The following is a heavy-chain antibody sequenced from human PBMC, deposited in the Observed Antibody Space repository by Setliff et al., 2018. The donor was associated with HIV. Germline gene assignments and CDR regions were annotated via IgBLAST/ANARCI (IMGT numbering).Heavy chain of an antibody. D-gene: IGHD4-17*01. CDR2: IGWNGDTT. V-gene: IGHV3-20*04. J-gene: IGHJ4*02. CDR1: GFTFGDYG. Sequence: GGSLRLSCAASGFTFGDYGMSWVRQAPGKGLEWVSGIGWNGDTTGYADSVKGRFTISRDNAKNSLYLQMNSLRAEDTALYYCTRDTLSRCFDYWGQGTLVTVSS. CDR3: TRDTLSRCFDY.